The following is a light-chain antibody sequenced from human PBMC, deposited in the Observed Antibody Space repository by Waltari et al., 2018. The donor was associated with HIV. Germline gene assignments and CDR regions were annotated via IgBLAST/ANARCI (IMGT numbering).Light chain of an antibody. V-gene: IGLV1-40*01. CDR3: QSYDSSRSGWV. Sequence: QSVLTQPPSVSGAPGQRVTIPCPGSSSNIRAGYAVPLYQQLPGTAPKLLIYGNSNRPSGVPDRFSGSKSGTSASLAITGLQAEDEADYYCQSYDSSRSGWVFGGGTKLTVL. J-gene: IGLJ3*02. CDR2: GNS. CDR1: SSNIRAGYA.